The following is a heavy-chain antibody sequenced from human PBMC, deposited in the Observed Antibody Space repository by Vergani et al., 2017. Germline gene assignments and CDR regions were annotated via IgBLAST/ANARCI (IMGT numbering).Heavy chain of an antibody. CDR3: ARPNYALWFLDS. J-gene: IGHJ4*02. V-gene: IGHV4-39*01. CDR1: GGSISSGSYY. Sequence: QLQLQESGPGLVKPSETLSLTCTVSGGSISSGSYYWGWIRQPPGKGLEWIGSIYYSGSTYYNPSLKSRVTISVDTSKNQFSLKLSSVTAADTAVYYCARPNYALWFLDSWGQGTLVTVSS. D-gene: IGHD3/OR15-3a*01. CDR2: IYYSGST.